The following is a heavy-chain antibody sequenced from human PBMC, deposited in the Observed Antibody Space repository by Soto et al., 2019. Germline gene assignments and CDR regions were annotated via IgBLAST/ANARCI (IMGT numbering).Heavy chain of an antibody. V-gene: IGHV1-8*01. D-gene: IGHD3-16*01. J-gene: IGHJ4*02. CDR2: MNPNSGNT. CDR1: GYTFTSYD. Sequence: GASVKVSCKASGYTFTSYDINWVRQATGQGLEWMGWMNPNSGNTGYAQKFQGRVTMTRNTSISTAYMELSSLRSEDTAVYYCARERYDYIWGSYWFDYWGQGTLVTVS. CDR3: ARERYDYIWGSYWFDY.